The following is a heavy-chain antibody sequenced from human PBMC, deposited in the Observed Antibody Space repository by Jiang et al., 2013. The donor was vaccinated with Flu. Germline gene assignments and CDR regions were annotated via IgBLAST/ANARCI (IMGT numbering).Heavy chain of an antibody. J-gene: IGHJ6*01. CDR1: GGSISSYY. CDR2: IYYSGST. Sequence: LLKPSETLSLTCTVSGGSISSYYWSWIRQPPGKGLEWIGYIYYSGSTNYNPSLKSRVTISVDTSKNQFSLKLSSVTAADTAVYYCARSSPYIADPYSYYYYYGMDVWGPRDHG. V-gene: IGHV4-59*01. D-gene: IGHD6-13*01. CDR3: ARSSPYIADPYSYYYYYGMDV.